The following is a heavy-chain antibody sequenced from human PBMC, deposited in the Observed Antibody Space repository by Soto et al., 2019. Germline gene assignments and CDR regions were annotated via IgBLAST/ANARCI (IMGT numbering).Heavy chain of an antibody. Sequence: PGGSLRLSCAASGFTFSDNYMDWVRQAPGKGLEWVGRTRNKANSYTTEYAASVKGRFTISRDDSKNSLYLQMNSLKTEDTAVYYCARGRSWRLWNYGMDVWGQGTTVTVS. CDR2: TRNKANSYTT. D-gene: IGHD5-12*01. CDR1: GFTFSDNY. J-gene: IGHJ6*02. V-gene: IGHV3-72*01. CDR3: ARGRSWRLWNYGMDV.